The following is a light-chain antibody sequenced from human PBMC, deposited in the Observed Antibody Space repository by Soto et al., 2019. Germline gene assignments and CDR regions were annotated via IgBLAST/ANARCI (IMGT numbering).Light chain of an antibody. CDR2: DAS. CDR1: QSVSSSY. Sequence: ETVLTQSPGTLSLSPGDRATLSCRASQSVSSSYLAWYQQKPGQAPRLLIYDASRRATGIPDRFSGSGSGTDFTLTISRLEPEDFAVYYCQQYGTSPFTFGPGTKVDIK. CDR3: QQYGTSPFT. J-gene: IGKJ3*01. V-gene: IGKV3-20*01.